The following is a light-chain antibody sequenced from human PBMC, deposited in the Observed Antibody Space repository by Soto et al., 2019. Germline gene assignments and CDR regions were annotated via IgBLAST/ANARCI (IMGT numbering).Light chain of an antibody. V-gene: IGKV3-20*01. CDR1: QSVRSSY. Sequence: EIVLTQSPGTLSLSPGERATLACRASQSVRSSYLAWYQQKPGQAPRLLIYGASTRATGIPDRFSGSGSGTDFTLTMSRLEPEDFAVYYCQQYGSSPRFTFGPGTKVDIK. CDR3: QQYGSSPRFT. CDR2: GAS. J-gene: IGKJ3*01.